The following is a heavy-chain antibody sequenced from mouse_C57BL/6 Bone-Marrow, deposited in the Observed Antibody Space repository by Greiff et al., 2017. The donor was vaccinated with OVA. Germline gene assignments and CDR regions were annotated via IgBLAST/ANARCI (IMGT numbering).Heavy chain of an antibody. J-gene: IGHJ4*01. CDR3: AIYYEYVCYAMYY. CDR2: IHPSDSDT. CDR1: RYTFTSYW. D-gene: IGHD2-4*01. Sequence: QVQLQQPGAELVKPGASVKVSCKASRYTFTSYWMHWVKQKPGQGLEWIGRIHPSDSDTNYNQKFKGKATLTVDKSSSTAYMQLSSLTSADAAVYDCAIYYEYVCYAMYYWGQGTSVSGAS. V-gene: IGHV1-74*01.